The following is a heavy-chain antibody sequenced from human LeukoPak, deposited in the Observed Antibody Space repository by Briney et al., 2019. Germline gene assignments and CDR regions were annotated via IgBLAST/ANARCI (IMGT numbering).Heavy chain of an antibody. CDR1: GFTFSSYA. D-gene: IGHD6-19*01. CDR2: IIGSGGST. J-gene: IGHJ6*02. V-gene: IGHV3-23*01. CDR3: AKEVVPVAGTYYGMDV. Sequence: GSLRLSCAASGFTFSSYAMSWVRQAPGKGLEWVSAIIGSGGSTYYADSVKGRFTISRDNSKNTLYLQMNSLRAEDTAVYYCAKEVVPVAGTYYGMDVWGQGTTVTVSS.